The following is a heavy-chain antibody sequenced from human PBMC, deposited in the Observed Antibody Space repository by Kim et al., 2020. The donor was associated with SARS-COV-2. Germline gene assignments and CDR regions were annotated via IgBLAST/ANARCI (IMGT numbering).Heavy chain of an antibody. CDR2: ISSGILST. J-gene: IGHJ4*02. CDR3: AREVGVHYVSD. V-gene: IGHV3-11*05. Sequence: GGSLRLPCTASGFTFSDYYMSWVRQAPGKGLEWLSYISSGILSTNYADSVKGRFTISRDNAKNSLYLQINSLRAEDTAVYYCAREVGVHYVSDWGQGTMVTVSS. CDR1: GFTFSDYY. D-gene: IGHD3-16*01.